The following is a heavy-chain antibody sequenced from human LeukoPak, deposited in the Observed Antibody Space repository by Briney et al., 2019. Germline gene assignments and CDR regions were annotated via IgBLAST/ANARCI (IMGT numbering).Heavy chain of an antibody. V-gene: IGHV3-30*04. D-gene: IGHD2-15*01. CDR3: AREGCSGGSCHVDAFDI. J-gene: IGHJ3*02. CDR2: ISYDGSNK. Sequence: GRSLRLSCAASGFTFSSYATHWVRQAPGKGLEWVAVISYDGSNKYYADSVKGRFTISRDNSKNTLYLQMNSLRAEDTAVYYCAREGCSGGSCHVDAFDIWGQGTMVTVSS. CDR1: GFTFSSYA.